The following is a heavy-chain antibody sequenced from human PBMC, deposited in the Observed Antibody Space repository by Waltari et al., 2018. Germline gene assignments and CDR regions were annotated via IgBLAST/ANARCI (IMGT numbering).Heavy chain of an antibody. J-gene: IGHJ4*02. CDR2: ISSSSSTI. Sequence: EVQLVESGGGLVQPGGSLRLSCAASGFTFSSYSMNWVRQAPGKGLEWVSYISSSSSTIYYADSVKGRFTTSRDNSKNTLYLQMSSLRVEDTAIYYCAKDGYGSADYWGQGTLVTVSS. CDR3: AKDGYGSADY. V-gene: IGHV3-48*04. CDR1: GFTFSSYS. D-gene: IGHD3-10*01.